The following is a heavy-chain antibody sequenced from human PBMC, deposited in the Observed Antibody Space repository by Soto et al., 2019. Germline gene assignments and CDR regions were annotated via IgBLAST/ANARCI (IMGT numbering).Heavy chain of an antibody. CDR2: INAGNGNT. V-gene: IGHV1-3*01. D-gene: IGHD6-19*01. CDR3: TRVPLAGTGTRWVFDS. CDR1: GYTFTSYA. J-gene: IGHJ4*02. Sequence: GVSVKVSCKASGYTFTSYAMHWVRQAPGQRLEWMGWINAGNGNTKYSQKFQGRVTITRDTSASTAYLEWHSLKASDSAIYYCTRVPLAGTGTRWVFDSWGQGTQVTVSS.